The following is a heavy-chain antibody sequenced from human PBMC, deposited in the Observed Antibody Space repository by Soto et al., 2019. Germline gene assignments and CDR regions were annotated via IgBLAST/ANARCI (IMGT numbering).Heavy chain of an antibody. J-gene: IGHJ4*02. D-gene: IGHD3-22*01. CDR2: IRGST. CDR1: GFTFSDYA. CDR3: ATGGYTSPFDY. V-gene: IGHV3-23*01. Sequence: VQLLESGGGLVQPGGSLRLSCSASGFTFSDYAVTWVRQAPGKGLEWVSTIRGSTYYADSVEGRFTMSRDNSMNTVFLHMNSLRAEDTAIYYSATGGYTSPFDYWGLGTLVTVSS.